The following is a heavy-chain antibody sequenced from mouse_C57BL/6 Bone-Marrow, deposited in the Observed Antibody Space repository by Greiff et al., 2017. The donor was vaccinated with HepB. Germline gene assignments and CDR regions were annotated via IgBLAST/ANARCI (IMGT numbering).Heavy chain of an antibody. V-gene: IGHV2-2*01. CDR3: ARERGYGNFYYIDY. CDR2: IWSGGST. CDR1: GFSLTSYG. J-gene: IGHJ2*01. Sequence: QVQLQQSGPGLVQPSQSLSITCTVSGFSLTSYGVHWVRQSPGKGLEWLGVIWSGGSTDYNAAFISRLSISKDNSKSQVVFKMNSLQADDTAIYYSARERGYGNFYYIDYWGQGTTITGSS. D-gene: IGHD2-1*01.